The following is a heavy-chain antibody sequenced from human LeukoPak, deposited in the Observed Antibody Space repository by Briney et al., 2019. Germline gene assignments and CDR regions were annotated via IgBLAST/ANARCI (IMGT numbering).Heavy chain of an antibody. Sequence: SETLSLTCTVSGGSISSYYWSWIRQPAGKGLEWIGRIYTSGSTNYNPSLKSRVTMSVDTSKNQFSLKLSTVTAADTAVYYCARDRPLMVYVLYFDYWGQGTLVTVSS. V-gene: IGHV4-4*07. CDR1: GGSISSYY. CDR2: IYTSGST. CDR3: ARDRPLMVYVLYFDY. D-gene: IGHD2-8*01. J-gene: IGHJ4*02.